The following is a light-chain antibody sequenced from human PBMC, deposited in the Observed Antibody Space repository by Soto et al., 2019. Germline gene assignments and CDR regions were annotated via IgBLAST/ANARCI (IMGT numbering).Light chain of an antibody. CDR2: EVS. J-gene: IGLJ3*02. CDR3: CSFTSRSTWL. V-gene: IGLV2-14*01. Sequence: QSALTQRASVSGSPGQSVTISCTGTGTDVGGYNYVSWYQHHSGKAPKLMIYEVSNRPPGVSNRFSGSKSGNTASLSISGLQTEDEDDYYCCSFTSRSTWLFGGGTKLTVL. CDR1: GTDVGGYNY.